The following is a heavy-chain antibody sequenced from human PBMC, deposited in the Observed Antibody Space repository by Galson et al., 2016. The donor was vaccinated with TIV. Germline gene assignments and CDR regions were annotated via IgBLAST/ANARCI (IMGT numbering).Heavy chain of an antibody. CDR3: AQVYYSYGSGTYYV. Sequence: SLRLSCAASGFTFTNYAMSWVRQAPGKGLAWVSAISGSGGTTFYADSVKGRFTISRDNAKNTLYLQMNSLRPEDTAVYYCAQVYYSYGSGTYYVWGQGTLVTVSS. CDR2: ISGSGGTT. J-gene: IGHJ4*02. CDR1: GFTFTNYA. D-gene: IGHD3-10*01. V-gene: IGHV3-23*01.